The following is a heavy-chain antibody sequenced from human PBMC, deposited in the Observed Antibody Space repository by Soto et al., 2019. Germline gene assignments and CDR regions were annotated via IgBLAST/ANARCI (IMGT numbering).Heavy chain of an antibody. CDR3: ARDRAAVPYYYASSGYPYWYFDL. J-gene: IGHJ2*01. CDR1: GGTFSSYA. Sequence: QVQLVQSGAEVKKPGSSVKVSCKASGGTFSSYAISWVRQAPGQGLEWMGGIIPIFGTANYAQKFQGRVTITADESTSTAYMELSSLRSEDTAVYYCARDRAAVPYYYASSGYPYWYFDLWGRGTLVTVSS. CDR2: IIPIFGTA. D-gene: IGHD3-22*01. V-gene: IGHV1-69*01.